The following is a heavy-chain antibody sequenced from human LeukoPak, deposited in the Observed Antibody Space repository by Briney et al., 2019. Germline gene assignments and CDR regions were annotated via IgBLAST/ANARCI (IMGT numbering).Heavy chain of an antibody. CDR1: GFSFSSYA. D-gene: IGHD2-8*02. Sequence: PGGSLRLSCVTSGFSFSSYAMSWVRQAPGKGLEWVSGISAAGGNSFYADSAKGRFTISRDNSNNTLHLQMNNMRVEDTAVYYCAKTQVVYYFDYWGQGNLVTVSS. CDR3: AKTQVVYYFDY. V-gene: IGHV3-23*01. CDR2: ISAAGGNS. J-gene: IGHJ4*02.